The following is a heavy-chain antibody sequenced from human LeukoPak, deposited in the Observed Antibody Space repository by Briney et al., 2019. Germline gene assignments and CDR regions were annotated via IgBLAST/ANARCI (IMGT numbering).Heavy chain of an antibody. CDR2: IIPILGIA. CDR3: ARDLTPYYYYGMDV. CDR1: GGTFSSYA. D-gene: IGHD4-23*01. V-gene: IGHV1-69*04. J-gene: IGHJ6*02. Sequence: ASVKVSCKASGGTFSSYAISWVRQAPGQGLEWRGRIIPILGIANYAQKFQGRVTITADKSTSTAYMELSSLRSEDTAVYYCARDLTPYYYYGMDVWGQGTTVTVSS.